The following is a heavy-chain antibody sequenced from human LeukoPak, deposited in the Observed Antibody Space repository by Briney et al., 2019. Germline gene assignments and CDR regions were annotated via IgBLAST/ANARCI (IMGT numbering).Heavy chain of an antibody. CDR3: ARVYSSRKFDY. CDR2: IYYSGST. D-gene: IGHD6-13*01. CDR1: GYSISSGYY. Sequence: TSETLSLTCTVSGYSISSGYYWGWIRQPPGKGLEWIGSIYYSGSTCYNPSLKSRVTISVDTSKNQFSLKLSSVTAADTAVYYCARVYSSRKFDYWGQGTLVTVSS. V-gene: IGHV4-38-2*02. J-gene: IGHJ4*02.